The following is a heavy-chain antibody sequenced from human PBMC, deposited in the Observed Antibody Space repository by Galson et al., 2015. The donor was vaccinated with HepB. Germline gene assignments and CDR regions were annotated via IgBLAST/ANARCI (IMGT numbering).Heavy chain of an antibody. CDR3: AKEVNYGGNLPADY. V-gene: IGHV3-23*01. J-gene: IGHJ4*02. D-gene: IGHD4-23*01. CDR2: ISGSGGST. CDR1: GFTFSSYV. Sequence: SLRLSCAPSGFTFSSYVMSWVRQAPGKGLEWVSGISGSGGSTYYADSVKGRFTISRDNSKNTLYLQMNSLRAEDTAVYYCAKEVNYGGNLPADYWGQGTLVTVSS.